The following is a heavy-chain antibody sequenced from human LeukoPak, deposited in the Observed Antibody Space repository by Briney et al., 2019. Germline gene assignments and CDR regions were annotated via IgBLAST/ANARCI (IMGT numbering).Heavy chain of an antibody. CDR2: IYYSGST. CDR3: ARGMQELDY. Sequence: SSETLSLTCTVSGGSISSYYWSWIRQPPGKGLEWIGYIYYSGSTNYNPSLKSRVTISVDTSKNQFSLKLSSVTAADTAVYYCARGMQELDYWGQGTLVTVSS. V-gene: IGHV4-59*01. D-gene: IGHD1-7*01. CDR1: GGSISSYY. J-gene: IGHJ4*02.